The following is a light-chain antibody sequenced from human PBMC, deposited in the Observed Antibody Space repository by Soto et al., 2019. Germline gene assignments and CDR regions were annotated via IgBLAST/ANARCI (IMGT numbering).Light chain of an antibody. Sequence: IVMAHCPASLSESPEQRATLSCRASESVSSHLAWYQQKPGQAPRLLIYDSSTRATGIPARFSGSESGTEFTLTISSLQSEDFAVYYCHHYHNWPMPFGQGTRLAVK. CDR1: ESVSSH. CDR2: DSS. CDR3: HHYHNWPMP. J-gene: IGKJ5*01. V-gene: IGKV3-15*01.